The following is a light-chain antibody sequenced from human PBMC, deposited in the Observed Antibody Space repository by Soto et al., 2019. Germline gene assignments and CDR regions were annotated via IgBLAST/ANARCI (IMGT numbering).Light chain of an antibody. V-gene: IGKV3-20*01. J-gene: IGKJ1*01. CDR1: QSVSSSY. CDR3: QQYGGSPRT. Sequence: EIVLTQSPATLSLSPGERATLSCMASQSVSSSYLAWYQQKPGQAPRLLIYGASSRATGIPDRFSGSGSGPDFTLTISRLEPEDFAVYYCQQYGGSPRTFGQGTKVDI. CDR2: GAS.